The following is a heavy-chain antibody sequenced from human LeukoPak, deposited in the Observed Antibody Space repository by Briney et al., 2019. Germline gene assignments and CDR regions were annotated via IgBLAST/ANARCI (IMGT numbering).Heavy chain of an antibody. D-gene: IGHD3-3*01. CDR1: GFTLSSYW. CDR3: ARESITIFGG. J-gene: IGHJ4*02. Sequence: GGSLRLSCAASGFTLSSYWMSWVRQAPGTGREWVANIKQDGSEKYYVDFVKGRFTISRDNAKNSLYLQMNSLRAEDTAVYYCARESITIFGGGGQGTLVTVSS. CDR2: IKQDGSEK. V-gene: IGHV3-7*01.